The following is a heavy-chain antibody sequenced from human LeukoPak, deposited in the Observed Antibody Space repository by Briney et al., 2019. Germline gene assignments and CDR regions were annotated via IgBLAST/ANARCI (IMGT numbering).Heavy chain of an antibody. CDR3: AKEYSSSWSPGWFDP. V-gene: IGHV3-30*18. D-gene: IGHD6-13*01. Sequence: GGSLRLSCAASGFTFSNYGMHWVRQAPGKGLEWVAVISYDGSNKYYADSVKGRFTISRDNSKNTLYLQMNSLRAEDTAVYYCAKEYSSSWSPGWFDPWGQGTLVTVSS. CDR2: ISYDGSNK. CDR1: GFTFSNYG. J-gene: IGHJ5*02.